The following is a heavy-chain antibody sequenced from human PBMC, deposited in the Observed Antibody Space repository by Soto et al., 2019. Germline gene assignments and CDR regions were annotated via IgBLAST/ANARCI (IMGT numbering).Heavy chain of an antibody. V-gene: IGHV1-58*01. CDR3: AAASDFWSGYSNWFDP. Sequence: ASVKVSCKASGFTFTSSAVQWVRQARGQRLEWIGWIVVGSGNTSYAQKFQERVTITRDMSTSTAYMELSSLRSEDTAVYYCAAASDFWSGYSNWFDPWGQGTRVTVSS. J-gene: IGHJ5*02. D-gene: IGHD3-3*01. CDR1: GFTFTSSA. CDR2: IVVGSGNT.